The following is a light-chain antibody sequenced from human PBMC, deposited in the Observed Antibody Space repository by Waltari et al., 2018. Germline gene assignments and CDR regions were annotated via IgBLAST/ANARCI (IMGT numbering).Light chain of an antibody. V-gene: IGLV1-44*01. CDR2: ANK. CDR1: NSNIGSDI. J-gene: IGLJ3*02. CDR3: ATWDASLDTWV. Sequence: QSVVTQPPSASGTPGQRVTLSCSGSNSNIGSDIVNWYQQFPGTAPKLLIYANKQRPSGVPGRFSASRSGTSASLVISGLQSEDEADYYCATWDASLDTWVFGGGTKVTVL.